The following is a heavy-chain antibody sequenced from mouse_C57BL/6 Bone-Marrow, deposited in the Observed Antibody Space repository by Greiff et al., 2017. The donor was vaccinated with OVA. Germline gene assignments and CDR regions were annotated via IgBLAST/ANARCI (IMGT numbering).Heavy chain of an antibody. CDR1: GYTFTSYW. CDR3: ARGFITDY. CDR2: IDPSDSET. D-gene: IGHD1-1*01. Sequence: VGPGSSVKLSCKASGYTFTSYWMHWVKQRPIQGLEWIGNIDPSDSETHYNQKFKDKATLTVDKSSSTAYMQLSSLTSEDSAVYYCARGFITDYWGQGTTLTVSS. J-gene: IGHJ2*01. V-gene: IGHV1-52*01.